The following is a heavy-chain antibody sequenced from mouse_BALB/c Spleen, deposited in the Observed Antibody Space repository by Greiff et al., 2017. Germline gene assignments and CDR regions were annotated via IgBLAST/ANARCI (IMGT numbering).Heavy chain of an antibody. CDR1: GFNIKDTY. J-gene: IGHJ4*01. D-gene: IGHD2-3*01. Sequence: VQLQQSGAELVKPGASVKLSCTASGFNIKDTYMHWVKQRPEQGLEWIGRIDPANGNTKYDPKFQGKATITADTSSNTAYLQLSSLTSEDTAVYYCASRDGYVAMDYWGQGTSVTVSS. CDR3: ASRDGYVAMDY. CDR2: IDPANGNT. V-gene: IGHV14-3*02.